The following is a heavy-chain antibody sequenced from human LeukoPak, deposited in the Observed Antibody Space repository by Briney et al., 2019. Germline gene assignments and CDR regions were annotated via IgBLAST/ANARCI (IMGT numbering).Heavy chain of an antibody. Sequence: GGSLRLSCAASGFTLSSYAMHWVRQAPGKGLEWVAVISYDGSNKYYADSVKGRFTISRDNSKNTLYLQMNSLRAEDTAVYYCARVGGGGSGSYPSWYMDVWGKGTTVTVSS. D-gene: IGHD3-10*01. CDR1: GFTLSSYA. CDR3: ARVGGGGSGSYPSWYMDV. J-gene: IGHJ6*03. CDR2: ISYDGSNK. V-gene: IGHV3-30*01.